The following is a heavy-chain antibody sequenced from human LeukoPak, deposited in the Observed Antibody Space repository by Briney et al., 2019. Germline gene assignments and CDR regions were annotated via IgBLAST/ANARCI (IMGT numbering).Heavy chain of an antibody. D-gene: IGHD3-22*01. Sequence: SVKVSCKAPGGTFSSYAISWVRQAPGQGLEWMGGIIPIFGTANYAQKFQGRVTITTDESTSTAYMGLSSLRSEDTAVYYCTAGDSSSLLGAYWGQGTLVTVSS. J-gene: IGHJ4*02. CDR2: IIPIFGTA. V-gene: IGHV1-69*05. CDR1: GGTFSSYA. CDR3: TAGDSSSLLGAY.